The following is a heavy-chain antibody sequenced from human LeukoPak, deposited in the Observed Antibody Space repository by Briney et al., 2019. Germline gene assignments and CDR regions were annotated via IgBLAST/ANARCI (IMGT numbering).Heavy chain of an antibody. V-gene: IGHV1-69*01. CDR2: IIPIFGTA. J-gene: IGHJ4*02. D-gene: IGHD3-22*01. CDR3: ANEGYYYDSSGYLDY. Sequence: SVKVSCKASGGTFSSYAISGVPHAPGPGLEWMGGIIPIFGTANYAQKFQGRDTITADESTSTAYRELSSLRSEDTAVYYCANEGYYYDSSGYLDYWGPGTLVTV. CDR1: GGTFSSYA.